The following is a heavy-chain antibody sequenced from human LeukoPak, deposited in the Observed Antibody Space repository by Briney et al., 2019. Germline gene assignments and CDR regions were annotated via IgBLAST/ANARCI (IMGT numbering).Heavy chain of an antibody. CDR3: VRDFLHLGG. CDR2: INTDGSST. Sequence: SGGSLRLSCAASGFTFSNYWMHWVRQAPGKGLVWVSRINTDGSSTSYVDSVKGRFTISRDNAKNTLYLQMNSLRAEDTAVYYCVRDFLHLGGWGQGTMVTVSS. CDR1: GFTFSNYW. D-gene: IGHD3-16*01. J-gene: IGHJ3*01. V-gene: IGHV3-74*01.